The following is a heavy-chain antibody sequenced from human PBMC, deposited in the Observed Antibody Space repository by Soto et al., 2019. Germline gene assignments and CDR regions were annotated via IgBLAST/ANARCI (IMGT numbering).Heavy chain of an antibody. V-gene: IGHV1-2*02. CDR3: ARGSDAYYYDSSGYYLDY. CDR1: GYTFTGYY. Sequence: QVQLVQSGAEVKKPGASVKVSCKASGYTFTGYYMHWVRQAPGQGLEWMGWINPNSGGTNYAQKFQGRVTMTRDTSISTAYMEVSRLRSDDTAVYYCARGSDAYYYDSSGYYLDYWGQGTLVTVSS. D-gene: IGHD3-22*01. CDR2: INPNSGGT. J-gene: IGHJ4*02.